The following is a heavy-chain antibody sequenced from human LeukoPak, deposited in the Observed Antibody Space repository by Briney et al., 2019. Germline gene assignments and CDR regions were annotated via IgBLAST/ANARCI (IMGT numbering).Heavy chain of an antibody. J-gene: IGHJ4*02. CDR3: AHPQPKYSSSWYFDY. Sequence: SGPTLVNPTQTLTLTCTFSGFSLSTSGVGVGWIRQPPGKALEWLALIYWNDDKRYSPSLKSRLTITKDTSKNQVVLTMTNMDPVDTATYYCAHPQPKYSSSWYFDYWGQGTLVTVSS. V-gene: IGHV2-5*01. D-gene: IGHD6-13*01. CDR2: IYWNDDK. CDR1: GFSLSTSGVG.